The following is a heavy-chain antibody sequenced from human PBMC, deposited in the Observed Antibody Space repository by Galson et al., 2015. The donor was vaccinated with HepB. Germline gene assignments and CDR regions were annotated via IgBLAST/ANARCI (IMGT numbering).Heavy chain of an antibody. J-gene: IGHJ4*02. D-gene: IGHD3-10*01. CDR3: ARGTRGYYGSGSTVEY. Sequence: SLRLSCAASGFTFSSFAMSWVRQAPGKGLEWVSAISGSDTTYYADSVKGRFTISRDNSKNTLYLQMSSLRAEDTAVYFCARGTRGYYGSGSTVEYWGQGTLVTVSS. V-gene: IGHV3-23*01. CDR1: GFTFSSFA. CDR2: ISGSDTT.